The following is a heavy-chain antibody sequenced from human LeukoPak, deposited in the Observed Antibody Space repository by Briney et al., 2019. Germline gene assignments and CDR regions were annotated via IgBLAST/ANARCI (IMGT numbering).Heavy chain of an antibody. Sequence: SETLSLTCTVSGGSISSYFWSWIRQPAGKGLEWIGRMYASGSTTYNPSLKSRVTMSVDTSKNQFSLRLSSVTAADTAAYYCARDRGGSGRYFDYWGQGTLVIVSS. J-gene: IGHJ4*02. V-gene: IGHV4-4*07. CDR1: GGSISSYF. D-gene: IGHD3-10*01. CDR2: MYASGST. CDR3: ARDRGGSGRYFDY.